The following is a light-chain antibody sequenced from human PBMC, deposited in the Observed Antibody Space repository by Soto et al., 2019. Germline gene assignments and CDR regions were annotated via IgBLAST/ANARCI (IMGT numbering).Light chain of an antibody. Sequence: QSVLTQPPSASGTPGPAVSISCSGRDSNIGSNYVYWYQQVPGMAPKLLIFRNDQRPSGVPDRFSGFKSGTSASLGISGLRPEDEAFDYCAARDDRLNGNLFGTGTKLTVL. J-gene: IGLJ1*01. CDR3: AARDDRLNGNL. CDR2: RND. V-gene: IGLV1-47*01. CDR1: DSNIGSNY.